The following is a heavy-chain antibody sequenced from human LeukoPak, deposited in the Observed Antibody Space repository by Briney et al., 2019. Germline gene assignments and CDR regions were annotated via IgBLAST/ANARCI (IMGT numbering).Heavy chain of an antibody. J-gene: IGHJ4*02. CDR1: GLTFSSYA. CDR2: IRGSGGGT. CDR3: AKAGIGVVGYFDY. V-gene: IGHV3-23*01. D-gene: IGHD6-19*01. Sequence: PGGSLRLSCAASGLTFSSYAMSWVRQAPGKGLEWVSAIRGSGGGTYHADSVKGRFTISRDNSKNTLYLQMNSLRDEDTALYYCAKAGIGVVGYFDYWGQGTLVTVSS.